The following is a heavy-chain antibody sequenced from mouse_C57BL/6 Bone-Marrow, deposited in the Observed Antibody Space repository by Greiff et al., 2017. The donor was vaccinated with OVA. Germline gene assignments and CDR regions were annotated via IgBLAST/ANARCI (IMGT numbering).Heavy chain of an antibody. CDR1: GYTFTDYE. D-gene: IGHD1-1*01. V-gene: IGHV1-15*01. CDR2: IDPETGGT. Sequence: QVQLQQSGAELVRPGASVTLSCTASGYTFTDYEMHWVKQTPVHGLEWIGAIDPETGGTAYNQKFKGKAILTADKSSSTAYMELRSLTAEDSAVYYCTRHYVSRGDYWGQGTTLTVAS. CDR3: TRHYVSRGDY. J-gene: IGHJ2*01.